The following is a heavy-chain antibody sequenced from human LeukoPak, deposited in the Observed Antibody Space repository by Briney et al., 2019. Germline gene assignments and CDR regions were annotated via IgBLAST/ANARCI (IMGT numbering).Heavy chain of an antibody. Sequence: TSETLSLTCTVSGGSISSYYWSWIRQPPGKGLEWIGYIYYSGSTNYNPSLKSRVTISVDTSKNQFSLKLSSVTAADTAVYYCAGSSGYYLYYYYMDVWGKGTTVTISS. D-gene: IGHD3-22*01. J-gene: IGHJ6*03. CDR1: GGSISSYY. CDR3: AGSSGYYLYYYYMDV. V-gene: IGHV4-59*01. CDR2: IYYSGST.